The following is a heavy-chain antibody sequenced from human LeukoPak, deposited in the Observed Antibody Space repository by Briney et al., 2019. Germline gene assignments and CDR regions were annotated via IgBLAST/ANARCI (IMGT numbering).Heavy chain of an antibody. CDR1: GFTFSSYS. J-gene: IGHJ4*02. Sequence: GGSLRLSCAASGFTFSSYSMNWIRQAPGKGLEWVSAISGSGGSTYYADSVKGRFTISRDNSKNTLYLQMNSLRAEDTAVYYCAKAVDYYDSSGPDYWGQGTLVTVSS. V-gene: IGHV3-23*01. D-gene: IGHD3-22*01. CDR2: ISGSGGST. CDR3: AKAVDYYDSSGPDY.